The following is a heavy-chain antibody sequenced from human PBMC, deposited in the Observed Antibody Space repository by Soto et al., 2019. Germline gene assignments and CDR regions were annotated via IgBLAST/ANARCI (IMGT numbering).Heavy chain of an antibody. J-gene: IGHJ6*02. CDR3: ASRGSGSGWWNYYYYGMDV. CDR2: IYYSGST. V-gene: IGHV4-39*01. D-gene: IGHD6-19*01. CDR1: GGSISSSSYY. Sequence: PSETLSLTCTVSGGSISSSSYYWGWIRQPPGKGLEWIGSIYYSGSTYYNPSLKSRVTISVDTSKNQFSLKLSSVTAADTAVYYCASRGSGSGWWNYYYYGMDVWGQGTLVTVSS.